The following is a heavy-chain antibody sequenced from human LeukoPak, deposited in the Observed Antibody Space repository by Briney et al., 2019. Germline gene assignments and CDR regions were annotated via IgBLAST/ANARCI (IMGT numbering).Heavy chain of an antibody. D-gene: IGHD6-19*01. CDR2: INPDGSST. Sequence: GGSLRLSCAASGSTFSSYWMHWVRQAPGKGLVWVSRINPDGSSTTYADSVKGRFTMSRDNAANMLYLQMNSLRADDTAVYYCVRGIAGAANDHWGQGTLVTVSS. CDR1: GSTFSSYW. CDR3: VRGIAGAANDH. V-gene: IGHV3-74*01. J-gene: IGHJ4*02.